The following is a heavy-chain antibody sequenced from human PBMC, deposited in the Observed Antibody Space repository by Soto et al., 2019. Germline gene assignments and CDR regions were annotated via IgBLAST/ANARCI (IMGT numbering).Heavy chain of an antibody. CDR2: ISSSSSYT. CDR3: AKGAEYFQP. V-gene: IGHV3-11*05. CDR1: GFTFSDYY. Sequence: GGSLRLSCAASGFTFSDYYMSWIRQAPGKGLEWVSYISSSSSYTNYADSMRGRFTISRDNSKKALYLQMNSLRADDTAVYYCAKGAEYFQPWGQGTLVTVSS. J-gene: IGHJ1*01.